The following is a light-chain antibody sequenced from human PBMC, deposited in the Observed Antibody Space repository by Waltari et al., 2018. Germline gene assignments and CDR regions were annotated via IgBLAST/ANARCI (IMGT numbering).Light chain of an antibody. CDR1: QSSTRW. Sequence: DIQLTQLPSPLSASVGDGVTITCRASQSSTRWWSCYQQKPGKAPKLLIYQASTLESAVPPRFSGSGSGTEFTLTISSLQPDDFATYYCQQYNTYFFTFGPGTKVAIK. CDR3: QQYNTYFFT. CDR2: QAS. V-gene: IGKV1-5*03. J-gene: IGKJ3*01.